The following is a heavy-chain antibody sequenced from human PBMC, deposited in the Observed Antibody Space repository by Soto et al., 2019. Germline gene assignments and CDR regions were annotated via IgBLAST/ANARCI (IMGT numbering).Heavy chain of an antibody. D-gene: IGHD2-15*01. CDR1: GYTFTNYG. CDR3: ATLLADFDY. Sequence: ASVKVSCKASGYTFTNYGIGWVRQAPGQGLEWMGWISPNIGKANYAQKFQGRVTITADDSTSTAYMELSSLRSEDTAVYYCATLLADFDYWGQGTLVTVS. V-gene: IGHV1-69*13. CDR2: ISPNIGKA. J-gene: IGHJ4*02.